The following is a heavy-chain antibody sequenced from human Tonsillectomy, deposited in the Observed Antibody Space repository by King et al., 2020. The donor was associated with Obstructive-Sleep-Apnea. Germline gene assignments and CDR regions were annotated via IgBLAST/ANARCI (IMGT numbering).Heavy chain of an antibody. CDR1: GFTFSSYS. Sequence: VQLVESGGGLVKPGGSLRLSCAASGFTFSSYSMNWVRQAPGKGLEWFSSISSSSSYIYYVDSVKGRLTISRDNAKNSLYLQMNSLRAEDTAVYYCARASTVTRNDAFDIWGQGTMVTVSS. V-gene: IGHV3-21*01. CDR3: ARASTVTRNDAFDI. J-gene: IGHJ3*02. D-gene: IGHD4-17*01. CDR2: ISSSSSYI.